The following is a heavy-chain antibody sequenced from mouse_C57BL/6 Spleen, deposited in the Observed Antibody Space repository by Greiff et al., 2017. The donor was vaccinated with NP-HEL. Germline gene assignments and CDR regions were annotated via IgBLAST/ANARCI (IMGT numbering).Heavy chain of an antibody. V-gene: IGHV1-15*01. CDR2: IDPETGGT. J-gene: IGHJ2*01. CDR3: TRSLKLGRKYFDY. D-gene: IGHD4-1*01. CDR1: GYTFTDYE. Sequence: VKLVESGAELVRPGASVTLSCKASGYTFTDYEMHWVKQTPVHGLEWIGAIDPETGGTAYNQKFKGKAILTADKSSSTAYMELRSLTSEDSAVYYCTRSLKLGRKYFDYWGQGTTLTVSS.